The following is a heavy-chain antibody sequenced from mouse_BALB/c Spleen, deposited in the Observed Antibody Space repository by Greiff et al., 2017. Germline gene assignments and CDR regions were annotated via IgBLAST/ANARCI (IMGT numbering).Heavy chain of an antibody. CDR2: INPNNGGT. V-gene: IGHV1-18*01. CDR3: ARWLLQGYYFDY. D-gene: IGHD2-3*01. J-gene: IGHJ2*01. CDR1: GYTFTDYN. Sequence: VQLQQSGPELVKPGASVKIPCKASGYTFTDYNMDWVKQSHGKSLEWIGDINPNNGGTIYNQKFKGKATLTVDKSSSTAYMELRSLTSEDTAVYYCARWLLQGYYFDYWGQGTTLTVSS.